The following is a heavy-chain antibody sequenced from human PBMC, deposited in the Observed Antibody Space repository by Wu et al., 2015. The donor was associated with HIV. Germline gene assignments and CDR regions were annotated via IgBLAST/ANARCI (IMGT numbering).Heavy chain of an antibody. J-gene: IGHJ4*02. D-gene: IGHD5-12*01. CDR3: ARVIQTQNSGYDLIYFDY. CDR1: GYTFTGYY. V-gene: IGHV1-2*02. Sequence: QVQLVQSGAEVKKPGASVKVSCKASGYTFTGYYMHWVRQAPGQGLEWMGWINPNSGGTNYAQKFQGRVTMTRDTSISTAYMELSRLRSDDTAVYYCARVIQTQNSGYDLIYFDYWGQGTLVTVSS. CDR2: INPNSGGT.